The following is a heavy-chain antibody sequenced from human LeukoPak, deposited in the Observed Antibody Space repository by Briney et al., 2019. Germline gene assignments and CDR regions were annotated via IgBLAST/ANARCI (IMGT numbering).Heavy chain of an antibody. V-gene: IGHV4-34*01. Sequence: SETLSLTCAVYGESLSDYYWNWFRQPPGKGLEWIAEINPSGNTRYNPSLKSRVTISVDTSKNHFSLRLTSVTAVDTAMYYCARGRGTWGQGALVTVSS. D-gene: IGHD3-10*01. J-gene: IGHJ5*02. CDR2: INPSGNT. CDR1: GESLSDYY. CDR3: ARGRGT.